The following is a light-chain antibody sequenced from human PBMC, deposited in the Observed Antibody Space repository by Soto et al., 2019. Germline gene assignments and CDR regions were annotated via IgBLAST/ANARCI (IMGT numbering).Light chain of an antibody. V-gene: IGKV3-11*01. Sequence: SVLTPAPATLSLSPRATATLSCGASQSVRIFLAWYQQKLGQTPRLLIYDASNRATGIPARFSGSGSGTDFTLTISSLEPEDFAVYYCQHRNNWHITFGQGTRLEIK. CDR1: QSVRIF. CDR2: DAS. J-gene: IGKJ5*01. CDR3: QHRNNWHIT.